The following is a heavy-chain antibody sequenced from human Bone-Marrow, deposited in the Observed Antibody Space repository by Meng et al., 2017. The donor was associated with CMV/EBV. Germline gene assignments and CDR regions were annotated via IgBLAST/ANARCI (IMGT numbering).Heavy chain of an antibody. V-gene: IGHV3-21*01. D-gene: IGHD3-3*01. CDR3: ERAKPLITIFGVVIDAFDI. CDR1: GFTFGSYC. J-gene: IGHJ3*02. CDR2: ISSSSSYI. Sequence: GESLKISCAASGFTFGSYCMNWVRQAPGKGLEWVSSISSSSSYIYYADSVKGRFTISRDKAKNSLYLQMNSLRAEDTAVYYCERAKPLITIFGVVIDAFDIWGQGTMVTVSS.